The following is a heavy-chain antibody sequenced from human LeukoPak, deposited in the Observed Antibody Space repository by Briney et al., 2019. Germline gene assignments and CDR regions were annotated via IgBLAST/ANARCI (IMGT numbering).Heavy chain of an antibody. CDR2: INPGDSDP. D-gene: IGHD6-13*01. V-gene: IGHV5-51*01. CDR1: GYTFNTYW. CDR3: ARHGVGSSWFGFDF. J-gene: IGHJ4*02. Sequence: GESLKISCQASGYTFNTYWISWVRQMPGKGLEWMGIINPGDSDPRYSPSFQGRATISADRSISTAYLQWSSLKASDTAMYYCARHGVGSSWFGFDFWGQGTLVTVSS.